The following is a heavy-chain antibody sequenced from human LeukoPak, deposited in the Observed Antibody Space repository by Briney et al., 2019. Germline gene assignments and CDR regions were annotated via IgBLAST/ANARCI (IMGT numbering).Heavy chain of an antibody. CDR1: GFIFSDYW. V-gene: IGHV3-7*03. D-gene: IGHD5-12*01. J-gene: IGHJ6*02. Sequence: GGPLRLSCTASGFIFSDYWLSWVRQAPGKGLEWVANIKQDGSETHYVDSVKGRFTISRDNAKNSLFLQMNSLRADDTAVYYCSKGGGYVRMDVWGQGTTVTVSS. CDR2: IKQDGSET. CDR3: SKGGGYVRMDV.